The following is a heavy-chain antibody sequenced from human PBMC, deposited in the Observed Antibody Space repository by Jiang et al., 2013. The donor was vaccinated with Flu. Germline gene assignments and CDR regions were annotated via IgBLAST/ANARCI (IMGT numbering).Heavy chain of an antibody. CDR3: ARVGLDGAHTPYGMDV. Sequence: KGRFTISRDNDKNSLYLQMNSLRAEDTAVYYCARVGLDGAHTPYGMDVWGQGTTVTVSS. D-gene: IGHD5-24*01. V-gene: IGHV3-11*06. J-gene: IGHJ6*02.